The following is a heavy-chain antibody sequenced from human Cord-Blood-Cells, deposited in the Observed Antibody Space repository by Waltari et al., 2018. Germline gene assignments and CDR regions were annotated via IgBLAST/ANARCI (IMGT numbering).Heavy chain of an antibody. V-gene: IGHV1-18*04. D-gene: IGHD2-2*02. CDR2: ISAYNGNT. Sequence: QVQLVQSGAEVKKPGASVKVSCKASGYTFTSYGIGWVRQAPGQGLEWMGWISAYNGNTNYAQKLQGRVTMTTDTSTSTAYMELRSLRSDDTAVYYCARDLPLVPAAISDWFDPWGQGTLVTVSS. J-gene: IGHJ5*02. CDR3: ARDLPLVPAAISDWFDP. CDR1: GYTFTSYG.